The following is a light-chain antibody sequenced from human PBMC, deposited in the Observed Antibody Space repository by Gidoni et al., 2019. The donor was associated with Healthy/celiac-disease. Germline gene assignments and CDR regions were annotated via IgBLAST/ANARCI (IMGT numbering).Light chain of an antibody. CDR1: QDISNY. CDR2: DAS. Sequence: DIHMTQSPSPLSASVGDRVTITCQASQDISNYLNWYQQKPGKAPKLLIYDASNLETGVASRFSGSGSGTDFTFTISSLQPEDIATYYCQQYDNLPFTFGQGTRLEIK. V-gene: IGKV1-33*01. J-gene: IGKJ5*01. CDR3: QQYDNLPFT.